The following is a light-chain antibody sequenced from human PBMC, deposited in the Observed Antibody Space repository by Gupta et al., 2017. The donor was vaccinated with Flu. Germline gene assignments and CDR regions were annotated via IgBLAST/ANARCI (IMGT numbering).Light chain of an antibody. Sequence: EILLTQSPATLSLSPGERATLSCRASQSVSSYLAWYQQKPGQAPRLLIYDASNRATGIPARFSGSGSGTDFTLTISSREPEDFAVYYCQQRSNWPPYSFGQGTKLEIK. CDR2: DAS. CDR3: QQRSNWPPYS. V-gene: IGKV3-11*01. CDR1: QSVSSY. J-gene: IGKJ2*03.